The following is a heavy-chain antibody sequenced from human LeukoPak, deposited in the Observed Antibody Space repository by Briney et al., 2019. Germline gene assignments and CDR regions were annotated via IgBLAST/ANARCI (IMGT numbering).Heavy chain of an antibody. J-gene: IGHJ4*02. D-gene: IGHD3-3*01. Sequence: GGSLRLSCAASGFTFSSYAMSWVRQAPGKGLEWVSAISGSGGSTYYADFVKGRFTISRDNSKNTLYLQMNSLRAEDTAVYYCAKEQSITIFGVVTPDYYFDYWGQGTLVTVSS. CDR3: AKEQSITIFGVVTPDYYFDY. CDR1: GFTFSSYA. V-gene: IGHV3-23*01. CDR2: ISGSGGST.